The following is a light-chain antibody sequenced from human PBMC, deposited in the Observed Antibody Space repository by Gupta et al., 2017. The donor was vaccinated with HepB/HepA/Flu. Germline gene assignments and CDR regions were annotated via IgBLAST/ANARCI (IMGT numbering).Light chain of an antibody. V-gene: IGKV4-1*01. J-gene: IGKJ1*01. CDR2: WAS. Sequence: DIVMTPSPDSLAVSLGERGTINCKSSQSVLYSSNNKNYLAWYQQKPGQPPKLLIYWASTRESGVPDRFSGSGSGTDFTLTISSLQAEDVAVYYCQQYYSTPPWTFGQGTKVEIK. CDR3: QQYYSTPPWT. CDR1: QSVLYSSNNKNY.